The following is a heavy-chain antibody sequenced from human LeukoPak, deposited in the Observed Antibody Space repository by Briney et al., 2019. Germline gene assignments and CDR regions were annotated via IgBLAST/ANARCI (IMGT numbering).Heavy chain of an antibody. V-gene: IGHV3-23*01. Sequence: GGSLRLSCAASGFTFSSSSMNWVRQAPGKGLEWVSAISGSGGSTYYADSVKGRFTISRDNSKNTLYLQMNSLRAEDTAVYYCAGPGTMVRGVLEIDYWGQGTLVTVSS. J-gene: IGHJ4*02. D-gene: IGHD3-10*01. CDR3: AGPGTMVRGVLEIDY. CDR1: GFTFSSSS. CDR2: ISGSGGST.